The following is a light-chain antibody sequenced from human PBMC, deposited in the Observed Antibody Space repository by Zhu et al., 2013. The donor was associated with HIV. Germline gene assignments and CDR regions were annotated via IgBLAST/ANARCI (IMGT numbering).Light chain of an antibody. J-gene: IGLJ3*02. CDR1: SSNIGKNF. Sequence: QSVLTQPLSVSAAPGQTVTISCSGSSSNIGKNFVSWYQQLPGTAPKLLIYDSDKRPSGIPDRFSGSKSGTSATLGIAGLQTGDEADYYCGTWDTTLSTGVFGGGTRLTVL. CDR3: GTWDTTLSTGV. V-gene: IGLV1-51*01. CDR2: DSD.